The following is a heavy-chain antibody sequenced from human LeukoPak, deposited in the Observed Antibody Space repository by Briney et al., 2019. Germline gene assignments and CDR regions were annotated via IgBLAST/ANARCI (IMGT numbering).Heavy chain of an antibody. CDR1: GYTLTDYY. J-gene: IGHJ3*02. CDR2: ITPSGGGT. Sequence: ASVKVSCKASGYTLTDYYIHWVRQAPGQGLEWMGWITPSGGGTIYAQKFQGRVTMTRDMSISTAYMELSRLRSGDTAVYYCAKVASTTRRHDAFDIWGQGTLVTVSS. CDR3: AKVASTTRRHDAFDI. V-gene: IGHV1-2*02. D-gene: IGHD1-1*01.